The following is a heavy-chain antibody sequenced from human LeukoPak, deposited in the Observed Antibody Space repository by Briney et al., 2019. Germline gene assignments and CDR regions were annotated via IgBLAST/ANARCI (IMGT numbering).Heavy chain of an antibody. J-gene: IGHJ4*01. CDR2: IYYTGTT. D-gene: IGHD5-24*01. Sequence: SETLSLTCTVSGGSVSSYYWSWIRQPPGKGLEWIGFIYYTGTTYYSPSLKGRVTISLDTSKNQFSLNLTSVTTADTAVYYCARAGRDGYTFPFDYWGHGSLVTVSS. CDR3: ARAGRDGYTFPFDY. V-gene: IGHV4-59*02. CDR1: GGSVSSYY.